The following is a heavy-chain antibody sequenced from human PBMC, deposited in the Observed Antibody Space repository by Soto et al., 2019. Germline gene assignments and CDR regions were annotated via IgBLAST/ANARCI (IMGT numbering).Heavy chain of an antibody. CDR2: ISYDGSNK. V-gene: IGHV3-30*18. J-gene: IGHJ6*02. CDR1: GFTFSSYG. CDR3: AKDWAAARPWSPYYYYGMDV. Sequence: GGSLRLSCAASGFTFSSYGMHWVRQAPGKGLEWVAVISYDGSNKYYADSVKGRFTISRDNSKNTLYLQMNSLRAEDTAVYYCAKDWAAARPWSPYYYYGMDVWGQGTTVTV. D-gene: IGHD6-13*01.